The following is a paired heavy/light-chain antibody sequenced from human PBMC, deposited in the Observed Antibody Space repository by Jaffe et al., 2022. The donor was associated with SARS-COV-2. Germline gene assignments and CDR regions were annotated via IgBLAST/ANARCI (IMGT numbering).Heavy chain of an antibody. CDR2: ISYDGSNK. CDR1: GFTFSSYA. J-gene: IGHJ6*02. Sequence: QVQLVESGGGVVQPGRSLRLSCAASGFTFSSYAMHWVRQAPGKGLEWVAVISYDGSNKYYADSVKGRFTISRDNSKNTLYLQMNSLRAEDTAVYYCARERVDIVATISGDGMDVWGQGTTVTVSS. D-gene: IGHD5-12*01. V-gene: IGHV3-30-3*01. CDR3: ARERVDIVATISGDGMDV.
Light chain of an antibody. J-gene: IGLJ2*01. CDR1: KLGDKY. CDR3: QAWDSSTAAYVV. Sequence: SYELTQPPSVSVSPGQTASITCSGDKLGDKYACWYQQKPGQSPVLVIYQDSKRPSGIPERFSGSNSGNTATLTISGTQAMDEADYYCQAWDSSTAAYVVFGGGTKLTVL. CDR2: QDS. V-gene: IGLV3-1*01.